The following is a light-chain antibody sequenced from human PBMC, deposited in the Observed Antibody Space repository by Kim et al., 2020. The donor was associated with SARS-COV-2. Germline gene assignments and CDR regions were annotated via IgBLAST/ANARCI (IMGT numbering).Light chain of an antibody. CDR2: DVS. Sequence: QSALTQPASVSGSPGQSITISCTGTSSDVGYNYVSWYQQYPGNAPKHIIYDVSDRPSGISNRFSGSKSGNTASLTISGLQAEDEADYFCTSYTTTSTVVFGGGTKLTVL. V-gene: IGLV2-14*03. J-gene: IGLJ2*01. CDR3: TSYTTTSTVV. CDR1: SSDVGYNY.